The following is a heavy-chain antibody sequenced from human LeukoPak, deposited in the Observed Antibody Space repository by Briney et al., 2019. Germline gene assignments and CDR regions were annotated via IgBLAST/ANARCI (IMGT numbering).Heavy chain of an antibody. J-gene: IGHJ4*02. CDR1: GFTFSSCW. Sequence: GGSLKLSCAASGFTFSSCWMTWVRQAPGKGLEWVATIKEDGSEKYYVDSVKGRFTISRDNAKDSLYLQMNSLGGEDTAVYYCAKCRFTYGYNFDYWGQGTLVTVSS. CDR2: IKEDGSEK. D-gene: IGHD5-18*01. CDR3: AKCRFTYGYNFDY. V-gene: IGHV3-7*02.